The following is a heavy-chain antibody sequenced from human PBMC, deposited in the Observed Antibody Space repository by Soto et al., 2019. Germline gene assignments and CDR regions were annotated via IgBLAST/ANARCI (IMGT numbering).Heavy chain of an antibody. V-gene: IGHV1-18*01. Sequence: ASVKVSCKASGYTFTSYGISWVRQAPGQGLEWMGWISAYNGNTNYAQKLQGRVTMTTDTSTSTAYMELRSLRSDDTAVYYCARFTLLYCSGGSCYLTPFDPWGQGTLVTVSS. J-gene: IGHJ5*02. CDR3: ARFTLLYCSGGSCYLTPFDP. CDR2: ISAYNGNT. D-gene: IGHD2-15*01. CDR1: GYTFTSYG.